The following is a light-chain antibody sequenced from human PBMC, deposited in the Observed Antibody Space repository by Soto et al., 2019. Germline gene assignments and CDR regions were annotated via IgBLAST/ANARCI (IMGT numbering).Light chain of an antibody. J-gene: IGKJ1*01. CDR1: QSISSSN. Sequence: EIVLTQSPGTLSLSPGERATLSCRASQSISSSNLAWYQQKPGQAPRLLLYGASNRAAGIPERFSGSGSGIDFTLTISRMEPEDFVVYYCQQYGRSPDWDRWTFGQGTKVEVK. CDR2: GAS. CDR3: QQYGRSPDWDRWT. V-gene: IGKV3-20*01.